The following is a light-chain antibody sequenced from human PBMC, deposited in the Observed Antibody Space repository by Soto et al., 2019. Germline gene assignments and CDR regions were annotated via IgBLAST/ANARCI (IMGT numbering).Light chain of an antibody. CDR3: AAWDGSVYV. J-gene: IGLJ1*01. Sequence: VLTQPPSASGTPGQRVTISCSGSGSNIAFDTVDWYQQLPGAAPKLLIYSNSQRPLGVPVRFSGSKSGTSASLAISGLQSEDEADYYCAAWDGSVYVFGIGTKVTVL. CDR2: SNS. V-gene: IGLV1-44*01. CDR1: GSNIAFDT.